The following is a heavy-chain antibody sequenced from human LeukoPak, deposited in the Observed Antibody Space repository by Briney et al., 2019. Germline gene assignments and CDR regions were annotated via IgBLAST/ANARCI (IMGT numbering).Heavy chain of an antibody. CDR1: AFTFSNYW. D-gene: IGHD3-22*01. CDR2: IKEDGSEI. CDR3: ARDGGDSSTDAFDI. J-gene: IGHJ3*02. Sequence: GGSLRLSCAASAFTFSNYWMSWVRQAPGKGLEWVANIKEDGSEINYVDSVKGRFTISRDNAKNSLYLQMNSLRAEDTAVYYCARDGGDSSTDAFDIWGQGTMVTVSS. V-gene: IGHV3-7*01.